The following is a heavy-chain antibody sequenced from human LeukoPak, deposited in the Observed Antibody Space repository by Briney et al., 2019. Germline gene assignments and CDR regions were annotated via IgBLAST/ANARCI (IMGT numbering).Heavy chain of an antibody. CDR2: IYTSGST. CDR1: GGSISSYY. D-gene: IGHD3-3*01. CDR3: ARVGSGYYTSSDYYYYMDV. V-gene: IGHV4-4*07. Sequence: PSETLSLTCTVSGGSISSYYWSWIRQPAGKGLEWIGRIYTSGSTNYNPSLKSRVTMSVDTSKNQFSLKLSSVTAADTAVYYCARVGSGYYTSSDYYYYMDVWGKGTTVTVSS. J-gene: IGHJ6*03.